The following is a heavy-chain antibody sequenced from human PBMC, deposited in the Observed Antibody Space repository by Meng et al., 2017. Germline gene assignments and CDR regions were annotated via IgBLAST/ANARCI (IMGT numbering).Heavy chain of an antibody. V-gene: IGHV3-30*04. J-gene: IGHJ6*04. D-gene: IGHD2-2*01. CDR2: ISYDGSNK. CDR1: GFTFSSYA. Sequence: GESLKISCAASGFTFSSYAMHWVRQAPGKGLEWVAVISYDGSNKYYADSVKGRFTISRDNSKNTLYLQMNSLRAEDTAVYYCARDGDEGCSSTSCLSHGRDVGGKG. CDR3: ARDGDEGCSSTSCLSHGRDV.